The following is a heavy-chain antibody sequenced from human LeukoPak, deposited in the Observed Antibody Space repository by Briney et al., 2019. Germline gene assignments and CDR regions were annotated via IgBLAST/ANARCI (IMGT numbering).Heavy chain of an antibody. CDR1: GFTFSNDW. V-gene: IGHV3-7*04. J-gene: IGHJ4*02. CDR3: AKGGGRPFEY. Sequence: GGSLRLSCAASGFTFSNDWMGWVRQAPGKGLEWVAGMNQDGSHKNYVDSVKGRFTISRDNAEDSLFLQMNSLRADDTAVYYCAKGGGRPFEYWGQGTLVTVSS. CDR2: MNQDGSHK. D-gene: IGHD4-23*01.